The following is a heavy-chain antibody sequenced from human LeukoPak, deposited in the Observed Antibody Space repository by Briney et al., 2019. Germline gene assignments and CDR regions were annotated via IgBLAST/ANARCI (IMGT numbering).Heavy chain of an antibody. CDR2: MYYSGST. V-gene: IGHV4-39*01. J-gene: IGHJ4*02. Sequence: KPSETLSLTCTVSGGSISSSRYYWGWIRQPSGKGLEWIGSMYYSGSTYYNPSLKSRVTISVDTSKNQFSLKLSSVTAADTAVYYCASLRDGYNLDYWGQGTLVTVSS. CDR3: ASLRDGYNLDY. CDR1: GGSISSSRYY. D-gene: IGHD5-24*01.